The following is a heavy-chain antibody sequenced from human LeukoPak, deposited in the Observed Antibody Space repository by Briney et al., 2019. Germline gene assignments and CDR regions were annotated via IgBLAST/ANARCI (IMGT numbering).Heavy chain of an antibody. V-gene: IGHV4-30-2*01. CDR1: GGSISSGSYY. Sequence: SQTLSLTWTVSGGSISSGSYYWSWIRQPPGKGLEWIGYIYHSGSTYYNPSLKSRVTISVDRSKNQFSLKLSSVTAADTAVYYCARCGYCSSTSCPSRCRWFYPWGQGTLVTVSS. CDR2: IYHSGST. J-gene: IGHJ5*02. CDR3: ARCGYCSSTSCPSRCRWFYP. D-gene: IGHD2-2*03.